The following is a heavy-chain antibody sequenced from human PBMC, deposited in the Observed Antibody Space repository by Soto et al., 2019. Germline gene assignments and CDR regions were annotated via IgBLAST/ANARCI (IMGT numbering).Heavy chain of an antibody. D-gene: IGHD6-19*01. CDR2: ISAYNGNT. J-gene: IGHJ4*02. CDR1: GYTFTSYG. CDR3: ARGSVDGSGWATLYYFAY. Sequence: GASVKVSCKASGYTFTSYGISWVRQAPGQGLEWMGWISAYNGNTNYAQKLQGRVTMTTDTSTSTAYMELRSLRSDDTAVYYCARGSVDGSGWATLYYFAYWGQGTLVTVSS. V-gene: IGHV1-18*01.